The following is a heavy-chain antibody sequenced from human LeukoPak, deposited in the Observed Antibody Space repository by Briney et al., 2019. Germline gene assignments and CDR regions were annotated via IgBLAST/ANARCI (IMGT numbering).Heavy chain of an antibody. V-gene: IGHV1-46*01. CDR1: GYTFTSYY. J-gene: IGHJ4*02. CDR3: AREITMVRGVMRYFDY. CDR2: INPSGGST. Sequence: ASVKVSCKASGYTFTSYYMHWVRQAPGQGLEWMGLINPSGGSTSYAQKFQGGVTMTRDTSTSTVYMELSSLRSEDTAVYYCAREITMVRGVMRYFDYWGQGTLVTVSS. D-gene: IGHD3-10*01.